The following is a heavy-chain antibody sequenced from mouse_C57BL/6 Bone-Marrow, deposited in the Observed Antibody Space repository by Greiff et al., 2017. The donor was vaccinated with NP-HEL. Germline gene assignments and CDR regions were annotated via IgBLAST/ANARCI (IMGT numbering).Heavy chain of an antibody. CDR2: INSDGGST. D-gene: IGHD1-1*01. CDR1: EYEFPSHD. CDR3: ARQSGYYGSSYWYFDV. Sequence: EVHLVESGGGLVQPGESLKLSCESNEYEFPSHDMSWVRKTPEKRLELVAAINSDGGSTYYPDTMERRFIISRDNTKKTLYLQMSSLRSEDTALYYCARQSGYYGSSYWYFDVWGTGTTVTVSS. J-gene: IGHJ1*03. V-gene: IGHV5-2*01.